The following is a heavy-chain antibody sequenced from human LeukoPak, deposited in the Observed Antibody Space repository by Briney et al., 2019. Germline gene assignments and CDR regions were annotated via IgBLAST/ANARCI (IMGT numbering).Heavy chain of an antibody. CDR3: ARALLDAFDI. CDR2: ISSSSSYI. J-gene: IGHJ3*02. Sequence: GGSLRLSCAASGFTFSSYSMNWVRQAPGKGLEWVSSISSSSSYIYYADSVKGRFTISRDNAKNSLYLQMNSLSAEDTAVYYCARALLDAFDIWGQGTMVTVSS. CDR1: GFTFSSYS. V-gene: IGHV3-21*01.